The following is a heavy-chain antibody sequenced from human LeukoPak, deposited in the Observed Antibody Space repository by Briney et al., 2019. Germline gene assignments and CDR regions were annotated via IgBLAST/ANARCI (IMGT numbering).Heavy chain of an antibody. CDR2: IYYSGST. D-gene: IGHD2-2*03. CDR3: ARGGALGYCSSTSCYAGDYFDY. J-gene: IGHJ4*02. Sequence: SETLSLTCTVSGGSISSSSYYWGWIRQPPGKGLEWIGYIYYSGSTNYNPSLKSRVTISVDTSKNQFSLKLSSVTAADTAVYYCARGGALGYCSSTSCYAGDYFDYWGQGTLVTVSS. V-gene: IGHV4-61*05. CDR1: GGSISSSSYY.